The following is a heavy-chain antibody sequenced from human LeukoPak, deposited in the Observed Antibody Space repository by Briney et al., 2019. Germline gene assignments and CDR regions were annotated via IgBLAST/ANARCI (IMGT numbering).Heavy chain of an antibody. J-gene: IGHJ4*02. CDR3: AKDKAAEGIGVVISPFDY. CDR2: TRYDGSNK. V-gene: IGHV3-30*02. Sequence: GGSLRLSCAASGFTFSIYGVHWVPQAPSNGLEGVAFTRYDGSNKYYADSVKGRFTISRDNSKNTLYLQMNSLRAEDTAVYYCAKDKAAEGIGVVISPFDYWGQGTLVTVSS. CDR1: GFTFSIYG. D-gene: IGHD3-22*01.